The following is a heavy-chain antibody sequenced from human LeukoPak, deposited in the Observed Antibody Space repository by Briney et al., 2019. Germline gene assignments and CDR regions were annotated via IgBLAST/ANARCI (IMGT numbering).Heavy chain of an antibody. CDR1: GDGFDNYW. D-gene: IGHD2-8*01. Sequence: GESLKISCRVSGDGFDNYWIGWVRHMSGEGLQWVAIIHPSSSATHYSPSFQGRVSISADKAITTAYLQWNSLRTSDTAIYFCARRAHLAQFGVDWFDPWGQGTLVTVSS. CDR2: IHPSSSAT. CDR3: ARRAHLAQFGVDWFDP. J-gene: IGHJ5*02. V-gene: IGHV5-51*01.